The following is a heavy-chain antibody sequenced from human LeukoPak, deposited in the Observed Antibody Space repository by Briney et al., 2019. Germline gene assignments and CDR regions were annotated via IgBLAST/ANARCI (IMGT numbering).Heavy chain of an antibody. D-gene: IGHD3-3*01. CDR2: INHSGST. V-gene: IGHV4-34*01. CDR3: ASGTIFCLFDY. CDR1: GGSSSGYY. Sequence: SETLSLTCAVYGGSSSGYYWSWIRQPPGKGLEWIGEINHSGSTNYNPSLKSRVTISVDTSKNQFSLKLSSVTAADTAVYYCASGTIFCLFDYWGQGTLVTVSS. J-gene: IGHJ4*02.